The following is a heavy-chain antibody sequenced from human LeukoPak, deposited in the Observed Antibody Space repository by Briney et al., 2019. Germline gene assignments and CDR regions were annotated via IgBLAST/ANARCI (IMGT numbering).Heavy chain of an antibody. J-gene: IGHJ6*03. V-gene: IGHV4-4*07. Sequence: SETLSLTCTVSGGSISSYYWSWIRQPAGKGLEWIGRIYTSGSTNYNPSLKSQVTISVDKSKNQFSLKLSSVTAADTAVYYCARGDYYYYMDVWGKGTTVTVSS. CDR3: ARGDYYYYMDV. CDR2: IYTSGST. CDR1: GGSISSYY.